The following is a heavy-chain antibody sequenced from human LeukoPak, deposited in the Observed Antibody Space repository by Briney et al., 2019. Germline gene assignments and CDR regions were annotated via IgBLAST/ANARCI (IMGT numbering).Heavy chain of an antibody. V-gene: IGHV4-59*01. CDR3: TRVAQTPYGMDV. J-gene: IGHJ6*02. Sequence: SETLSLTCTVSGGSITGYYWGWLRHPPGKGLEGIGYAYYSGSTNYNPSLKSRVTILVDTSKTQFSLKLSSVTAADTAVYYCTRVAQTPYGMDVWGQGTTVTVSS. CDR1: GGSITGYY. CDR2: AYYSGST.